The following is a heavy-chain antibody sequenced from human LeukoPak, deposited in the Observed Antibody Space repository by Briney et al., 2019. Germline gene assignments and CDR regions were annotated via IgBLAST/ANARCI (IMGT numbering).Heavy chain of an antibody. CDR2: IYYSGST. CDR3: ASTIVVVPAAIGGHDAFDI. V-gene: IGHV4-59*08. J-gene: IGHJ3*02. CDR1: GGSISSYY. Sequence: PSETLFLTCTVSGGSISSYYWSWIRQPPGKGLEWIGYIYYSGSTNYNPSLKSRVTISVDTSKNQFSLKLSSVTAADTAVYYCASTIVVVPAAIGGHDAFDIWGQGTMVTVSS. D-gene: IGHD2-2*01.